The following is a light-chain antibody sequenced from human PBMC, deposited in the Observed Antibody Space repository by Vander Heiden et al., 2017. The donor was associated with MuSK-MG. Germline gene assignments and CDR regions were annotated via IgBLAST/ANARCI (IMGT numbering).Light chain of an antibody. J-gene: IGKJ2*01. CDR2: GAS. CDR3: QQSDYNPDT. Sequence: DIQMTQSPSSLSASVGDRVTITCRASQRISNYLNWYQQKPGKAPELLIYGASSLQSGVPSRFSGSGSGTDFTLTISNLQPEDYATYYCQQSDYNPDTFGQGTKVEVK. V-gene: IGKV1-39*01. CDR1: QRISNY.